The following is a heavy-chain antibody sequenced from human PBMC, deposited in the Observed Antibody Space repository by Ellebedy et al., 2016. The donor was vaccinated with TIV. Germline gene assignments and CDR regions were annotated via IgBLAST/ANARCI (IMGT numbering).Heavy chain of an antibody. CDR3: ADDPWGVGPAFDI. CDR1: GFTFSSYW. V-gene: IGHV3-23*01. D-gene: IGHD1-26*01. CDR2: ISDSGSST. J-gene: IGHJ3*02. Sequence: GESLKISCAASGFTFSSYWMSWVRQAPGKGLEWVSGISDSGSSTYYADSVKGRFTISRDNSKNTLYLRMDSLRVEDTAIYYCADDPWGVGPAFDIWGQGTMVTVSS.